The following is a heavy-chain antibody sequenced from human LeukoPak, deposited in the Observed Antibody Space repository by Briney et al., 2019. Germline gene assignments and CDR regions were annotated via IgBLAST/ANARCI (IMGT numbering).Heavy chain of an antibody. CDR3: ARVVYATGYNWFDL. V-gene: IGHV3-21*01. CDR2: ISSSISYI. Sequence: PGGSLRLSCAAYGFTFSSYSMNWVRQAPGKGLEWVSSISSSISYIYYGDSVEGRFIISRDKDKHSMYMQMGCLVAAGTCDYYLARVVYATGYNWFDLWGQGTLVTVSS. J-gene: IGHJ5*02. D-gene: IGHD2-8*01. CDR1: GFTFSSYS.